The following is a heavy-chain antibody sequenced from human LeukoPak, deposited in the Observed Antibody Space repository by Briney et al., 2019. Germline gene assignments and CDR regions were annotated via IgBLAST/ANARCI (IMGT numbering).Heavy chain of an antibody. CDR2: IYYSGST. CDR3: ARGGRWLDGFDY. V-gene: IGHV4-39*07. J-gene: IGHJ4*02. D-gene: IGHD5-24*01. CDR1: GGSISSGTYY. Sequence: KPSETLSLTCTVSGGSISSGTYYWGWIRQPPGKGLEWIGSIYYSGSTYYNPSLKSRVTISVDTSKNQFSLKLSSVTAADTAVYYCARGGRWLDGFDYWGQGTLVTVSS.